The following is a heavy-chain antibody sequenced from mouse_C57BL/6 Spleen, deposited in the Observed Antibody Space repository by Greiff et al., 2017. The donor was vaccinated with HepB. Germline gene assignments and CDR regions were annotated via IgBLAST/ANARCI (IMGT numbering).Heavy chain of an antibody. CDR2: INYDGSST. Sequence: EVKLMESEGGLVQPGSSMKLSCTASGFTFSDYYMAWVRQVPEKGLEWVANINYDGSSTYYLDSLKSRFIISRDNAKNILYLQMSSLKSEDTATYYCARDRDYGNLDYWGQGTTLTVSS. V-gene: IGHV5-16*01. CDR3: ARDRDYGNLDY. J-gene: IGHJ2*01. D-gene: IGHD2-1*01. CDR1: GFTFSDYY.